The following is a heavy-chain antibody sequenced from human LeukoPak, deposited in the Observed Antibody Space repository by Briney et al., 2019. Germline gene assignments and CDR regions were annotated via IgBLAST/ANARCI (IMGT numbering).Heavy chain of an antibody. J-gene: IGHJ4*02. D-gene: IGHD6-19*01. CDR3: AKRARWGVIAVAGTGADFDY. V-gene: IGHV3-23*01. Sequence: PGGSLRLSCAASGFTFSSYAMSWVRQAPGKGLEWVSAISGSGGSTYYADSVKGRFTISRDNSKNTLYLQMNSLRAEDTAIYYCAKRARWGVIAVAGTGADFDYWGQGTLVTVSS. CDR1: GFTFSSYA. CDR2: ISGSGGST.